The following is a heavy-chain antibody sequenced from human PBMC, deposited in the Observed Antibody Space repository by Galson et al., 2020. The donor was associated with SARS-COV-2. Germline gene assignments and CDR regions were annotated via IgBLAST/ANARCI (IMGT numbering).Heavy chain of an antibody. CDR2: IYYSGNT. Sequence: ETSETLSLTCIVSGGSISSSSYYWGWIRQPPGKGLEWIGSIYYSGNTYYNPSLKSRVTISVDTSKNQFSLKLSSVTAADMAVFYCARVEMATIIDYWGQGTLVTVSS. D-gene: IGHD5-12*01. CDR3: ARVEMATIIDY. J-gene: IGHJ4*02. CDR1: GGSISSSSYY. V-gene: IGHV4-39*01.